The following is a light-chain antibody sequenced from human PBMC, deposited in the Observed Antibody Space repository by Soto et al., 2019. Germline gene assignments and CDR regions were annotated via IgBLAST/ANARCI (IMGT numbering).Light chain of an antibody. CDR1: QGISSY. CDR2: TAS. Sequence: DIQMTQSPSSLSASVGDRVAITCRASQGISSYLNWYQQKPGRAPRLLIYTASSLQSGVPSRFSGSGSGTDFTLTISSLQAEDSATYYCQQSHSIPGTFGQGTKVEIK. CDR3: QQSHSIPGT. V-gene: IGKV1-39*01. J-gene: IGKJ1*01.